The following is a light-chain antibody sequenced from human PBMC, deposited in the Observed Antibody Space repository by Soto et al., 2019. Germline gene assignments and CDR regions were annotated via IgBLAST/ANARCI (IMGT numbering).Light chain of an antibody. CDR1: QSISRW. CDR2: KAS. CDR3: QHYNSYSEA. V-gene: IGKV1-5*03. Sequence: IPLTQSPSSLSGSLSDRVTISFGASQSISRWLAWHQQKPGKAPKLLIYKASTLKSGVPSRFSGSGSGTEFTLTISSLQPDDFATYYCQHYNSYSEAFGQGTKVDNK. J-gene: IGKJ1*01.